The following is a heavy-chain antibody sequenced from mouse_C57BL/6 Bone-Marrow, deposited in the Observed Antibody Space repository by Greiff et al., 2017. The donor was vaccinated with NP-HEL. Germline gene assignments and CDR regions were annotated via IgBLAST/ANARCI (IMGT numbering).Heavy chain of an antibody. CDR2: IDPENGDT. Sequence: EVQLQQSGAELVRPGASVKLSCTASGFNIKDDYMHWVKQRPEQGLEWIGWIDPENGDTEYASKFQGKATITADKSSNTAYLQLSSLTSEDTAVYYCTRDYGSSYGFAYWGQGTLVTVSA. V-gene: IGHV14-4*01. CDR3: TRDYGSSYGFAY. CDR1: GFNIKDDY. D-gene: IGHD1-1*01. J-gene: IGHJ3*01.